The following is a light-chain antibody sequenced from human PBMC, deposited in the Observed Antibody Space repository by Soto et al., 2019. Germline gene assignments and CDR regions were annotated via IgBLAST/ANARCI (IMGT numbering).Light chain of an antibody. J-gene: IGKJ4*01. CDR3: QQVNVYPST. CDR2: DAS. CDR1: QGISSY. V-gene: IGKV1-9*01. Sequence: IQLTQSPSSLSASVGDRVTITCRASQGISSYLGWYQQKPGKAPNLLIYDASTLHSGVPSRFSGGGSGTDFTLTISSLQPEDFATYYCQQVNVYPSTFGGGTKGRSN.